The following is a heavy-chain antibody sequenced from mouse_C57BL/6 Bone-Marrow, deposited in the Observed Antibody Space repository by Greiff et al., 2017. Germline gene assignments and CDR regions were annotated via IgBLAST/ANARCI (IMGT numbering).Heavy chain of an antibody. J-gene: IGHJ1*03. CDR1: GYSITSDY. Sequence: EVKLQESGPGLAKPSQTLSLTCSVTGYSITSDYWNWIRQSPGNKLEYMGYISYSGSTYYNPSLKSRISITRDTSKNQDYLQLNSVTTEDTATYYCARYGYYRYWYFDVWGTGTTVTVSS. CDR3: ARYGYYRYWYFDV. V-gene: IGHV3-8*01. D-gene: IGHD2-3*01. CDR2: ISYSGST.